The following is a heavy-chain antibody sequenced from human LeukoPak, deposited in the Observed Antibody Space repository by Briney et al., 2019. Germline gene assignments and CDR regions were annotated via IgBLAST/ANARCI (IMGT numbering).Heavy chain of an antibody. CDR3: ARGITGTTGFDY. J-gene: IGHJ4*02. V-gene: IGHV4-39*07. Sequence: SETLSLTCTVSGGSISSSSYYWGWIRQPPGTGLEWIGSIYSGGNTYYNPSLESRVTMSVDTSNNQFSLRLTSVTAADTALYYCARGITGTTGFDYWGQGTLVTVSS. D-gene: IGHD1-7*01. CDR2: IYSGGNT. CDR1: GGSISSSSYY.